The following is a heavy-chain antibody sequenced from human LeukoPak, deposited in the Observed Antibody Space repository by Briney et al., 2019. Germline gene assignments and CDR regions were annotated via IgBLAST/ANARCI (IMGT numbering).Heavy chain of an antibody. CDR3: ARGPYYYDSSGYIEVDY. D-gene: IGHD3-22*01. V-gene: IGHV3-30*03. Sequence: GGSLRLSCAASGFTFSSYGMHWVRQAPGKGLEWVAVISYDGSNKYYADSVKGRFTISRDNSKNTLYLQMNSLRAEDTAVYYRARGPYYYDSSGYIEVDYWGQGTLVTVSS. J-gene: IGHJ4*02. CDR1: GFTFSSYG. CDR2: ISYDGSNK.